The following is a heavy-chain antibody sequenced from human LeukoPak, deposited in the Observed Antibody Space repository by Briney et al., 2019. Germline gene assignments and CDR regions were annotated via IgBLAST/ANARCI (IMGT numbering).Heavy chain of an antibody. J-gene: IGHJ4*02. CDR2: IISGSGGST. CDR3: AKRYDGSGPSYFDY. V-gene: IGHV3-23*01. Sequence: GGSLRLSCAASGFTFSNFVMNWVRQAPGKGLEWVSTIISGSGGSTYYADSVKGRFTISRDNSKNTLYLQMNSLRAEDMAFYYCAKRYDGSGPSYFDYWGQGTLVTVSS. CDR1: GFTFSNFV. D-gene: IGHD3-22*01.